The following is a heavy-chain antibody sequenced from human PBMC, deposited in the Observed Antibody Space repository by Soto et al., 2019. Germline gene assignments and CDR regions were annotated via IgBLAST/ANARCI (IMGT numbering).Heavy chain of an antibody. Sequence: EVQLVESGGGLVQPGGSLRLSCAASGFTFSNYWMNWVRQAPGKGLEWVASIKGDGTGKYYVDSVKGRFTISRDNAHNSVFLQMNSLRAEDTAVYYCVRDPGEDRDNWNYFDYWGQGKLVTVST. J-gene: IGHJ4*02. CDR2: IKGDGTGK. CDR3: VRDPGEDRDNWNYFDY. V-gene: IGHV3-7*05. CDR1: GFTFSNYW. D-gene: IGHD1-1*01.